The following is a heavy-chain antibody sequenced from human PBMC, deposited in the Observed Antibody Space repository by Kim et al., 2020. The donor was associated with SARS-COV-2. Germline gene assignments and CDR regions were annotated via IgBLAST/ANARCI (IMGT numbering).Heavy chain of an antibody. Sequence: KYEEDSVKGRFTTSRDNPKNSMFLKMNSVRVDDTAVYYCAALTRGSGVDVWGRGTTVTVSS. V-gene: IGHV3-7*03. CDR2: K. D-gene: IGHD1-1*01. CDR3: AALTRGSGVDV. J-gene: IGHJ6*02.